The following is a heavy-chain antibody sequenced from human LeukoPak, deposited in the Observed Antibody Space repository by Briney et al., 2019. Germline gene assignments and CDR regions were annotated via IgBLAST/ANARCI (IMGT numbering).Heavy chain of an antibody. CDR3: ARRPLWFGEFRPFDY. CDR2: IYYTGST. J-gene: IGHJ4*02. Sequence: SETLSLTCAVSGASISGSGYYLGWIRQPPGKGLEWIGNIYYTGSTYYNASLQSRVTISIDMSKNQFSLRLSSVTAADTAVYYCARRPLWFGEFRPFDYWGQGTLVTVSS. D-gene: IGHD3-10*01. V-gene: IGHV4-39*01. CDR1: GASISGSGYY.